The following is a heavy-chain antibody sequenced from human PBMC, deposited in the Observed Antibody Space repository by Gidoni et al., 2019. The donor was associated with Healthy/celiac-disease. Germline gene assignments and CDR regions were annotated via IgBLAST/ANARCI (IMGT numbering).Heavy chain of an antibody. CDR1: GFTFDDYA. CDR2: ISWDSGSM. J-gene: IGHJ6*02. D-gene: IGHD3-10*01. V-gene: IGHV3-9*01. Sequence: EVQLVESGGGLVQPGRSLRLSCAASGFTFDDYAMHWVRQAPGKGLEWVSGISWDSGSMGYADSVKGRFTISRDNAKNSLYLQMNSLRAEDTALYYCAKGVRITITWGMDVWGQGTTVTVSS. CDR3: AKGVRITITWGMDV.